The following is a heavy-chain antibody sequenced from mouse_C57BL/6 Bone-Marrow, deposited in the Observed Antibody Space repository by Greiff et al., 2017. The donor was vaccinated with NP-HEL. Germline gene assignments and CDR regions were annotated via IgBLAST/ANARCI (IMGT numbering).Heavy chain of an antibody. CDR2: ISDGGSYT. D-gene: IGHD1-1*01. Sequence: EVQLVESGGGLVKPGGSLKLSCAASGFTFSSYAMSWVRQTPEKRLEWVATISDGGSYTYYPDNVKGRFTISRDNAKNNLYLQMSHLKSEDTAMYYCAREITSVVATHWYFEVWGTGTTVTVSS. J-gene: IGHJ1*03. CDR3: AREITSVVATHWYFEV. CDR1: GFTFSSYA. V-gene: IGHV5-4*01.